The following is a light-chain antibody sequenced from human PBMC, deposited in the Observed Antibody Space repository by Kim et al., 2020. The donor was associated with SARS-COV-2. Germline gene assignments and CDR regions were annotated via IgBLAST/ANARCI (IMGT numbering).Light chain of an antibody. CDR1: QNIINK. CDR2: GGS. J-gene: IGKJ1*01. V-gene: IGKV3-15*01. Sequence: DIVMTQSPATLSVSPGERATLSCRASQNIINKVAWYQQRPGQPPRLLISGGSTRAAGIPARFSGRGSGTDFSLTISSVQSEDFAVYFCQQYEKWPPWAFGQGTKVDIK. CDR3: QQYEKWPPWA.